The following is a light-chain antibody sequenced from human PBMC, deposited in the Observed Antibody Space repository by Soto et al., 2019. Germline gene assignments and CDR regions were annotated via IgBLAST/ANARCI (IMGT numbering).Light chain of an antibody. J-gene: IGKJ1*01. CDR3: QQYGSSPVT. CDR1: QSVSSSS. Sequence: EIVLTQSPGSLSLSPGERATVSFRASQSVSSSSLAWYQQKPGQAPRLLIYGASSRATGIPDRFSGSGSGTDLTLTISRLEPEDFAVYYCQQYGSSPVTFGQGTKVEIK. V-gene: IGKV3-20*01. CDR2: GAS.